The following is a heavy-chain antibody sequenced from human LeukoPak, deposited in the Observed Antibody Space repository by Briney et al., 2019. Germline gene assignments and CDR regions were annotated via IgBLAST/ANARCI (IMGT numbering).Heavy chain of an antibody. Sequence: ASVKVSCKASGGTFSSYAISWVRQAPGQGLEWMGGIIPIFGTANYAQKFQGRVTITADESTSTAYMELSSLRSEDTAVYYCARDPGWVAAFSGAFDIWGQGTMVTVSS. CDR3: ARDPGWVAAFSGAFDI. CDR2: IIPIFGTA. J-gene: IGHJ3*02. CDR1: GGTFSSYA. V-gene: IGHV1-69*13. D-gene: IGHD6-25*01.